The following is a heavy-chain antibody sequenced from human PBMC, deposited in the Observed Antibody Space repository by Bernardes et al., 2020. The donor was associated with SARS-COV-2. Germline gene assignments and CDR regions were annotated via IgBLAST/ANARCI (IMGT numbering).Heavy chain of an antibody. CDR3: ARSNVTVFGVVAGYMDV. Sequence: GSLRLSCAASGFTFTNHWMHWVRQAPGKGLVWVAHINRQGSGTAYADSVKGRFSISRDNVKNTLFLQMNSLRAEDTATYYCARSNVTVFGVVAGYMDVWGKGTTVTVSS. CDR2: INRQGSGT. CDR1: GFTFTNHW. J-gene: IGHJ6*03. V-gene: IGHV3-74*01. D-gene: IGHD3-3*01.